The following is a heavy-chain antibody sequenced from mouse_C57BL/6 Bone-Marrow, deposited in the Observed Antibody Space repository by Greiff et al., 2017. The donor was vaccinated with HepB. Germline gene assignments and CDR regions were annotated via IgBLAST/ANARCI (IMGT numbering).Heavy chain of an antibody. D-gene: IGHD2-4*01. CDR2: IDPSDSET. CDR3: ARDHYDYDRYFDY. CDR1: GYTFTSYW. J-gene: IGHJ2*01. Sequence: QVQLQQSGAELVRPGSSVKLSCKASGYTFTSYWMHWVKQRPIQGLEWIGNIDPSDSETHYNQKFKDKATLTVDKSSSTAYMQLSSLTSEDSAVYYCARDHYDYDRYFDYWGQGTTLTVSS. V-gene: IGHV1-52*01.